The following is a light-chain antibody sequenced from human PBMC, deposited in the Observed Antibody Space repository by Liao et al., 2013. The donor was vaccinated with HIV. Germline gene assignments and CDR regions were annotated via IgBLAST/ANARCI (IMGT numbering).Light chain of an antibody. CDR2: QDT. CDR3: KVWDSFSTFV. Sequence: SYELTQPPSVSVSPGQTASIACSGDKLGDKYACWYQQKPGQSPMLVIYQDTKRPSGIPERFSGSQSGNTATLTISGTQTLDEAEYYCKVWDSFSTFVFGTGTKVTVL. CDR1: KLGDKY. J-gene: IGLJ1*01. V-gene: IGLV3-1*01.